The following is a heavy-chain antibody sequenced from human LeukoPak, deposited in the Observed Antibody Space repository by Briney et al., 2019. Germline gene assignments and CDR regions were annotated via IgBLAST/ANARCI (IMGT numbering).Heavy chain of an antibody. Sequence: GGSLRLSCAASGFAFDEYAMHWVRQAPGKGLEWVSLISGGGRNTYYADSVKGRFTISRDNSKNSLYPQMNSLRAADTALYYCAKDLGPSGAAWFDPWGQGTLVTVSS. D-gene: IGHD4-17*01. CDR2: ISGGGRNT. CDR1: GFAFDEYA. V-gene: IGHV3-43*02. CDR3: AKDLGPSGAAWFDP. J-gene: IGHJ5*02.